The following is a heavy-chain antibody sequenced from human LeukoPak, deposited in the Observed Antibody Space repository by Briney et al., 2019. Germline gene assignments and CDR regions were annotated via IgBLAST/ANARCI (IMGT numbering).Heavy chain of an antibody. CDR1: GGSISSSSYY. V-gene: IGHV4-39*07. CDR2: IYYSGST. J-gene: IGHJ4*02. D-gene: IGHD1-26*01. CDR3: ARDHNSVGATDY. Sequence: PSETLSLTCTVSGGSISSSSYYWGWIRQPPGKGLEWIGSIYYSGSTYYNPSLRSRVTISVDTSKNQFSLKLSSVTAADTAVYYCARDHNSVGATDYWGQGTLVTVSS.